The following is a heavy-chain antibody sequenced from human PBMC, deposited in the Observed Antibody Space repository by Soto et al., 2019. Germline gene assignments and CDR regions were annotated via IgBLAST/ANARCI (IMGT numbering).Heavy chain of an antibody. CDR1: GFAFSHYW. V-gene: IGHV3-74*01. CDR2: INGDGSAT. Sequence: EVQLVESGGGLVQPGGSLRLSCTASGFAFSHYWMHWVRQAPGKGLMWVSRINGDGSATTYADSVKGRFTISRDNAKNTLYLPMNSLRAEDTAVYYCVRSDWFDPWGQGTLVTVSS. J-gene: IGHJ5*02. CDR3: VRSDWFDP.